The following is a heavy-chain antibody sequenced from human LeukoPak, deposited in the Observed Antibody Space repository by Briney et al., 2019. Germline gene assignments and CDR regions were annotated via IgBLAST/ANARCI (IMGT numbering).Heavy chain of an antibody. J-gene: IGHJ4*02. V-gene: IGHV4-39*01. CDR3: ASLKGYYGDYSSFDY. CDR1: GGSISSSSYY. D-gene: IGHD4-17*01. Sequence: SETLSLTCTVSGGSISSSSYYWGWIRQPPGKGLEWIGSIYYSGSTYYNPSLKSRVTISVDTSKNQFSLKLSSVTAADAAVYYCASLKGYYGDYSSFDYWGQGTLVTASS. CDR2: IYYSGST.